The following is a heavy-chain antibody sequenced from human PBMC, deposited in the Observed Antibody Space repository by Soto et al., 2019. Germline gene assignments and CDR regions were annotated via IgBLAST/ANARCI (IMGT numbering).Heavy chain of an antibody. CDR3: PHRLGESGWNEGYFDS. J-gene: IGHJ4*03. D-gene: IGHD3-10*01. CDR2: IYWDDDK. Sequence: QITLKESGPTLVEPTEALALTCSFSGFSLTSSPKGVAWFRQPLGKALEWLVVIYWDDDKRYNPSLKNRITITKATSKNEVALTMTAWEPKDPATSFGPHRLGESGWNEGYFDSWGRGIWSPSP. CDR1: GFSLTSSPKG. V-gene: IGHV2-5*02.